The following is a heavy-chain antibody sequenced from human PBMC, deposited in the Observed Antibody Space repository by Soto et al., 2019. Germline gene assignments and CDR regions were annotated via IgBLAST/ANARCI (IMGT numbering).Heavy chain of an antibody. J-gene: IGHJ4*02. CDR1: GFTFSSYG. D-gene: IGHD2-15*01. V-gene: IGHV3-33*08. CDR2: IWYDGSNK. Sequence: VQLVESGGGLVQPGGSLRLSCAASGFTFSSYGMHWVRQAPGKGLEWVAVIWYDGSNKYYADSVKGRFTISRDNSKNTLYLQMNSLRAEDTAVYYCARERPGYCSGGSCYSGYFDYWGQGTLVTVSS. CDR3: ARERPGYCSGGSCYSGYFDY.